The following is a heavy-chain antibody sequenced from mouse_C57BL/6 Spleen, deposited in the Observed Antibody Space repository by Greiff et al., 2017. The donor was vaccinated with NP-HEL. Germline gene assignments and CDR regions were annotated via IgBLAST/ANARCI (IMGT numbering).Heavy chain of an antibody. Sequence: VQLQQSGAELVRPGASVKLSCTASGFNIKDDYMHWVKQRPEQGLEWIGWIDPENGDTEYASKFQGKATITADTSSNTAYLQLSSLTSEDTAVYYCTNHPLYGSSSFDYWGQGTTLTVSS. V-gene: IGHV14-4*01. D-gene: IGHD1-1*01. CDR2: IDPENGDT. J-gene: IGHJ2*01. CDR1: GFNIKDDY. CDR3: TNHPLYGSSSFDY.